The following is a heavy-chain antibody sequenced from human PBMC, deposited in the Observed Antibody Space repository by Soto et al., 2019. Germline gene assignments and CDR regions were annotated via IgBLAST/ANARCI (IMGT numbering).Heavy chain of an antibody. CDR3: ARDLLAGDF. CDR1: GYTFTNYY. D-gene: IGHD3-10*01. J-gene: IGHJ4*02. Sequence: QVQLVQSRAEVKKPGASVKVSCRASGYTFTNYYIHWVRQAPGQGLEWMAIINPMSGSTNYAQNFQGRVTLTMDTSTITVYMDLSSLRFEDTAVYFCARDLLAGDFWGQGTLVTVSS. CDR2: INPMSGST. V-gene: IGHV1-46*01.